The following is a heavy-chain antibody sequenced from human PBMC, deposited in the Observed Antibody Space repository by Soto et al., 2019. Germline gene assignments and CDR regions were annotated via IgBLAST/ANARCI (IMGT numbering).Heavy chain of an antibody. D-gene: IGHD3-9*01. J-gene: IGHJ4*02. CDR1: GYTFTSYY. CDR2: INPSGGST. V-gene: IGHV1-46*03. CDR3: ARAAHGGDSLTGTTSIYFDY. Sequence: QVQLVQSGAEVKKPGASVKVSCKASGYTFTSYYMHWVRQAPGQGLEWMGIINPSGGSTSYAQKFQGRVTMTRDTSTSTVYMERSSLRSEDTAVYYCARAAHGGDSLTGTTSIYFDYWGQGTLVTVSS.